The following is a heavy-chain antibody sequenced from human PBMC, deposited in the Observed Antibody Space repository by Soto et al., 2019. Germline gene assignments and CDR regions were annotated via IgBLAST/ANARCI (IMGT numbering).Heavy chain of an antibody. D-gene: IGHD3-3*01. CDR3: AKDLQDDFWSGYLIPHYYYYGMDV. V-gene: IGHV3-23*01. Sequence: PGGCLRLSCAASGFTFSSYAMSWVHQAPGKGLEWVSAISGSGGSTYYADSVKGRFTISRDNSKNTLYLQMNSLRAEDTAVYYCAKDLQDDFWSGYLIPHYYYYGMDVWGQGTTVTVSS. CDR1: GFTFSSYA. J-gene: IGHJ6*02. CDR2: ISGSGGST.